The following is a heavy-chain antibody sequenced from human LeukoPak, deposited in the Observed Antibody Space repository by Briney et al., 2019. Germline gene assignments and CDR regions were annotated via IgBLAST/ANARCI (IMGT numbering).Heavy chain of an antibody. Sequence: PSQTLSLTCTVSGGSISSGSYYWSWIRQPAGKGLEWIGRIYTSGSTNYNPSLKSRVTISVDTSKNQFSLKLSTVTAADTAVYYCARLVSWIDGDPFDYWGQGTLVTVSS. J-gene: IGHJ4*02. CDR2: IYTSGST. D-gene: IGHD4-17*01. V-gene: IGHV4-61*02. CDR3: ARLVSWIDGDPFDY. CDR1: GGSISSGSYY.